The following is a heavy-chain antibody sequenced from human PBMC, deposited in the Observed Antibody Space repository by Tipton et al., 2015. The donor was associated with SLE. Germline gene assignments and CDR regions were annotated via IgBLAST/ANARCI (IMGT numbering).Heavy chain of an antibody. CDR3: AKDGPEAKDDYVWGSYRAPMDV. J-gene: IGHJ6*03. D-gene: IGHD3-16*02. CDR2: ISWNSGSI. Sequence: SLRLSCAASGFTFDDYAMHWVRQAPGKGLEWVPGISWNSGSIGYADSVKGRFTISRDNAKNSLYLQMNSLRAEDTALYYCAKDGPEAKDDYVWGSYRAPMDVWGKGTTVTVSS. V-gene: IGHV3-9*01. CDR1: GFTFDDYA.